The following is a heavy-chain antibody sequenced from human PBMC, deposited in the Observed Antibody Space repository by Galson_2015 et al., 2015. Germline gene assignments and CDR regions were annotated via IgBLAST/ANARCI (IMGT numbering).Heavy chain of an antibody. CDR3: ATDPPGGDFPFDY. V-gene: IGHV3-48*02. J-gene: IGHJ4*02. CDR1: GFTFSTYS. CDR2: ISSSSSSI. D-gene: IGHD2-21*02. Sequence: SLRLSCAASGFTFSTYSMNRVRQAPGKGLEWVSYISSSSSSIYYADSVKGRFTISRDNAKNSLYLQMYSLTDEDTAVYYCATDPPGGDFPFDYWGQGTLVTVSS.